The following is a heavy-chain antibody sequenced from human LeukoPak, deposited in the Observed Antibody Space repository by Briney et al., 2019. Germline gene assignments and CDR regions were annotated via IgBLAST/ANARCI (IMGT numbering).Heavy chain of an antibody. J-gene: IGHJ4*02. CDR3: ARLSPYYDSSGYPLDY. V-gene: IGHV4-4*07. Sequence: SETLSLTCTVSGGSISSYYWSWIRQPAGKGLEWIGRIYTSGSTNYNPSLKSRVTISVDTSKNQFSLKLSSVTAADTAVYYCARLSPYYDSSGYPLDYWGQGTLVTVSS. CDR2: IYTSGST. CDR1: GGSISSYY. D-gene: IGHD3-22*01.